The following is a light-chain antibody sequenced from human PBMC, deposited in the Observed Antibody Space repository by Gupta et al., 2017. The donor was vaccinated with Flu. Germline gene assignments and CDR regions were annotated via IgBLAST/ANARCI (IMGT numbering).Light chain of an antibody. Sequence: DIQMTQSPSSLSASVGDRVTITCRASQSISSYLNWYQQKPGKAPKLLIYAASSLRSGVTSRFSGSGSGTDFTLTISSLQPEDFATYYCQQSDTTPCTFGQGTKVEIK. CDR3: QQSDTTPCT. CDR1: QSISSY. V-gene: IGKV1-39*01. CDR2: AAS. J-gene: IGKJ1*01.